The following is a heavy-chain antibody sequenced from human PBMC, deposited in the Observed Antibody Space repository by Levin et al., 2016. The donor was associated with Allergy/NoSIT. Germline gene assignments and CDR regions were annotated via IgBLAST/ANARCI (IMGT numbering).Heavy chain of an antibody. Sequence: GGSLRLSCAASGFTFSNNWMHWVRQAPGKGLVWVSRIKADGSNTAYADSVKGRFTVSRDNTKNTLYLQMNTLRAEDTAMYYCVRDSGMYPDYWGQGTLVTVSS. CDR1: GFTFSNNW. J-gene: IGHJ4*02. V-gene: IGHV3-74*01. D-gene: IGHD1-26*01. CDR2: IKADGSNT. CDR3: VRDSGMYPDY.